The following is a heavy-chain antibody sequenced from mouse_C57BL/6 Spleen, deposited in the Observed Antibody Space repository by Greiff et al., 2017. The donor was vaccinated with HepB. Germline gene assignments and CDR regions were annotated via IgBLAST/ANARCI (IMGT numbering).Heavy chain of an antibody. D-gene: IGHD2-14*01. CDR2: ISDGGSYT. V-gene: IGHV5-4*01. J-gene: IGHJ2*01. CDR1: GFTFSSYA. CDR3: ARDGGTRPFDY. Sequence: EVHLVESGGGLVKPGGSLKLSCAASGFTFSSYAMSWVRQTPEKRLEWVATISDGGSYTYYPDNVKGRFTISRDNAKNNLYLQMSHLKSEDTAMYYGARDGGTRPFDYWGQGTTLTVSS.